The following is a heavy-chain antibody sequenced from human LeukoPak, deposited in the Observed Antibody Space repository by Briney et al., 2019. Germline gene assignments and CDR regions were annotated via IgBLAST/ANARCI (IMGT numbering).Heavy chain of an antibody. CDR1: GGSISSGGYY. Sequence: SETLSLTCTVSGGSISSGGYYWSWIRQPPGKGLEWIGYIYHSGSTYYNPSLKSRVTISVDRSKNQFSLKLSSVTAADTAVYYCARWVRHNWFDPWGQGTLVTVSS. D-gene: IGHD4-23*01. J-gene: IGHJ5*02. V-gene: IGHV4-30-2*01. CDR3: ARWVRHNWFDP. CDR2: IYHSGST.